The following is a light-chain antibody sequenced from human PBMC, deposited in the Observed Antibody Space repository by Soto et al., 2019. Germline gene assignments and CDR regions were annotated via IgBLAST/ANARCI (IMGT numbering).Light chain of an antibody. CDR1: SGHSSYI. Sequence: QLVLTQSSSASASLGSSVKLTCTLSSGHSSYIIAWHQQQPGKAPRYLMKREGSGSYNKGSGVPDRFSGSSSGADRYLTISKLQFEDEADYYCETWDSNTRVFGGGTKLTVL. J-gene: IGLJ3*02. V-gene: IGLV4-60*02. CDR3: ETWDSNTRV. CDR2: REGSGSY.